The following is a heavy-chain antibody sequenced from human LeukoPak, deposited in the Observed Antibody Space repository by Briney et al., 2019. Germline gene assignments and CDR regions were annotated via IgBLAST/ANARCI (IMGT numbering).Heavy chain of an antibody. V-gene: IGHV3-30*02. Sequence: GGSLRLSCTASGFSFDTYAMNWVRQAPGKGLEWVAFIRYDGSNKYYADSVKGRFTISRDNSKNTLYLQMNSLRAEDTAVYYCAKHPTSDDYWGQGTLVTVSS. CDR2: IRYDGSNK. CDR1: GFSFDTYA. CDR3: AKHPTSDDY. D-gene: IGHD5-12*01. J-gene: IGHJ4*02.